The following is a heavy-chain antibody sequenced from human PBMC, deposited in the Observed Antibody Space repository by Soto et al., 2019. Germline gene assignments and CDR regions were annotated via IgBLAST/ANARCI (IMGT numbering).Heavy chain of an antibody. Sequence: SETLSLTCTVSGGSISSYYWSWIRQPPGKGLEWIGYIYYSGSTNYNPSLKSRVTISVDTSKNQFSLKLSSVTAADTAVYYCARGLLGYYYGMDVWGQGTTVTVSS. J-gene: IGHJ6*02. CDR2: IYYSGST. V-gene: IGHV4-59*01. D-gene: IGHD3-16*01. CDR1: GGSISSYY. CDR3: ARGLLGYYYGMDV.